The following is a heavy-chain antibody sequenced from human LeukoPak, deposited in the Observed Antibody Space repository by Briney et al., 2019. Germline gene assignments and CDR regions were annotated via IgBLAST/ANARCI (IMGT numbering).Heavy chain of an antibody. Sequence: GGSLRLSCAASGFTFSSDAMSWVRQAPGKGLEWVSAISGSGGSTYYADSVKGRFTISRDNSKNTPYLQMNSLRAEDTAVAGRRPTKYYFDYWGQGTLVTVSS. J-gene: IGHJ4*02. CDR3: RPTKYYFDY. CDR2: ISGSGGST. D-gene: IGHD6-6*01. CDR1: GFTFSSDA. V-gene: IGHV3-23*01.